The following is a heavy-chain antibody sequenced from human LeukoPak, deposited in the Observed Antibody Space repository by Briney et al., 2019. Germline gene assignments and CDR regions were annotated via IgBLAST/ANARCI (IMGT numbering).Heavy chain of an antibody. CDR1: GGSISSGGYY. Sequence: SQTLSLTCTVSGGSISSGGYYCSWIRQHPGKGLEWIGYIYYSGSTYYNPSLKSRVTISVDTSKNQFSLKLSSVTAADTAVYYCAGTSYGSGSFDYWGQGTLVTVSS. V-gene: IGHV4-31*03. CDR3: AGTSYGSGSFDY. J-gene: IGHJ4*02. D-gene: IGHD3-10*01. CDR2: IYYSGST.